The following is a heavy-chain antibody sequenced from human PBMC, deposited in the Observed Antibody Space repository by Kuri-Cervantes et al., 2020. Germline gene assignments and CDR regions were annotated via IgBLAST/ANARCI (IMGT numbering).Heavy chain of an antibody. CDR2: INHNGGTT. Sequence: GGSLRLSCAVSGFTFSTHAMTWVRQAPGKGLEWVSTINHNGGTTFYTDSVKGRFTISRDNSKNTLYLQMDSLRAEDTAVYYCAKDPQGRGFPSSWYPGNYYYGMDVWGQGTTVTVSS. V-gene: IGHV3-23*01. J-gene: IGHJ6*02. D-gene: IGHD6-13*01. CDR3: AKDPQGRGFPSSWYPGNYYYGMDV. CDR1: GFTFSTHA.